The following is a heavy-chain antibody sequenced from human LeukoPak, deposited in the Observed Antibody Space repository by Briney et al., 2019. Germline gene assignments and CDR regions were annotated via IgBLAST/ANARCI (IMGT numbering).Heavy chain of an antibody. D-gene: IGHD6-19*01. CDR2: ISWNSGSI. J-gene: IGHJ3*02. V-gene: IGHV3-9*03. Sequence: GGSLRLSCAASGFTFDDYAMHWVQQAPGKGLEWVSGISWNSGSIGYADSVKGRFTISRDNAKNSLYLQMNSLRAEYMALYYCAKTSSVLGDAFDIWGQGTMVTVSS. CDR1: GFTFDDYA. CDR3: AKTSSVLGDAFDI.